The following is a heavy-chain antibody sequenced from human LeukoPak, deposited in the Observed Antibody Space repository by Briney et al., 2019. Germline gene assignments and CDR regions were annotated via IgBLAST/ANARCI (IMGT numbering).Heavy chain of an antibody. J-gene: IGHJ4*02. V-gene: IGHV3-48*04. D-gene: IGHD5-18*01. CDR3: ARLGFVQLWFV. CDR2: ISSSGSTI. CDR1: GFTFSSYS. Sequence: GGSLRLSCAASGFTFSSYSMNWVRQAPGKGLEWVSYISSSGSTIYYADSVKGRFTISRDNAKNSLYLQMNSLRAEDTAVYYCARLGFVQLWFVWGQGTLVTVSS.